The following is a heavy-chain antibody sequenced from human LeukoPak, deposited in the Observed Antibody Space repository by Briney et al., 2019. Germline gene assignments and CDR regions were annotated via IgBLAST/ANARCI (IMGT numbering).Heavy chain of an antibody. Sequence: SQTLSLTCTVSGGSISSGSYYWSWIRQPAGKGLEWIGRIYTSGGTNYNPSLKSRVTISVDTSKNQFSLKLSSVTAADTAVYYCARERHYYDSSGQTEYYFDYWGQGTLVTVSS. CDR1: GGSISSGSYY. J-gene: IGHJ4*02. CDR2: IYTSGGT. V-gene: IGHV4-61*02. D-gene: IGHD3-22*01. CDR3: ARERHYYDSSGQTEYYFDY.